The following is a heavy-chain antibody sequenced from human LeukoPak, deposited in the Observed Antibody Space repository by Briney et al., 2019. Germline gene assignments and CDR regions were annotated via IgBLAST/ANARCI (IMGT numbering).Heavy chain of an antibody. J-gene: IGHJ6*02. CDR2: ISSSGSTK. Sequence: PGGSLRLSCAASGFTFSSYEMNWVRQAPGKGLEWVSYISSSGSTKNYADSVKGRFTISRDSAKNSLYLHMNSLRVEDTAAYYCAWSLYCSSTSCAYGMDVWGQGTTVTVSS. CDR3: AWSLYCSSTSCAYGMDV. V-gene: IGHV3-48*03. CDR1: GFTFSSYE. D-gene: IGHD2-2*01.